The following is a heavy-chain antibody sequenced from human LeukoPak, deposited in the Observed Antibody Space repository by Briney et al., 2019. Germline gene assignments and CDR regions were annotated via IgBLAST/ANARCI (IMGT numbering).Heavy chain of an antibody. CDR2: ISGSGGST. J-gene: IGHJ6*02. V-gene: IGHV3-23*01. CDR3: AKWGIVVVPAASV. Sequence: GSLRLSCAASGITFSSYAMSWVRQAPGKGLEWVSGISGSGGSTYYADSVKGRFTISRDNSKNTLYLQMNSLRAEDTAVYYCAKWGIVVVPAASVWGQGTTVTVSS. D-gene: IGHD2-2*01. CDR1: GITFSSYA.